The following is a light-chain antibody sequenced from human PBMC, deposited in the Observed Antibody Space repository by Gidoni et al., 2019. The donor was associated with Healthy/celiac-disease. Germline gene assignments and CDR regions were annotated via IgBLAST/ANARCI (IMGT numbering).Light chain of an antibody. CDR1: QSVSSY. CDR2: DAS. V-gene: IGKV3-11*01. CDR3: QQRSNWAPLT. J-gene: IGKJ4*01. Sequence: ELVFTQSPPTLSLSPGARATLSCSASQSVSSYLAWYQQKPGQAPRLLIYDASNRATGIPARFSGSGSGTDFTLTISSLETEDFAVYYCQQRSNWAPLTFGGGTKVEIK.